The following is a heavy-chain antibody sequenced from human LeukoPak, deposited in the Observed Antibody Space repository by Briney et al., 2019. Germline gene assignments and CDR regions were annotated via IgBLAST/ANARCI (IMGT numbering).Heavy chain of an antibody. J-gene: IGHJ6*02. CDR3: ARMGADLSHSMDV. D-gene: IGHD3-16*01. V-gene: IGHV3-48*02. CDR1: GFTFSSYS. Sequence: GGSLRLSCAASGFTFSSYSMNWVRQAPGKGLEWVSYISSSSSTIYYADSVKGRFTISRDNAKNSLYPQMNSLRDEDTAVYYCARMGADLSHSMDVWDQGTTVTVSS. CDR2: ISSSSSTI.